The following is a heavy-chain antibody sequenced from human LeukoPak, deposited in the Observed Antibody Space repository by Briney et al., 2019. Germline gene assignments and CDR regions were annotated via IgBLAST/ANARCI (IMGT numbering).Heavy chain of an antibody. Sequence: SETLSLTCTVSGGSISSSSYYWGWIRQPPGKGLEWIGGIYYSGSTYYNPSLKSRVTISVDTSKNQFSLKLSSVTAADTAVYYCARLTMIVVVIDYWGQGTLVTVSS. J-gene: IGHJ4*02. V-gene: IGHV4-39*01. CDR1: GGSISSSSYY. D-gene: IGHD3-22*01. CDR3: ARLTMIVVVIDY. CDR2: IYYSGST.